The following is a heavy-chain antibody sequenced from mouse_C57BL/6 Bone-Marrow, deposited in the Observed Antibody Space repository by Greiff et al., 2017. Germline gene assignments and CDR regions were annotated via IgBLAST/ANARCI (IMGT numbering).Heavy chain of an antibody. CDR2: INPSSGYT. V-gene: IGHV1-7*01. CDR1: GYTFTSYW. Sequence: VQLQQSGAELAKPGASVQLSCKASGYTFTSYWMHWVKQRPGQGLEWIGYINPSSGYTTYNQKFKDKATLTADKSSSTAYVQLSSLTYEDSAVYYCARNLLLPYYWGQGTTLTVSS. D-gene: IGHD1-1*01. J-gene: IGHJ2*01. CDR3: ARNLLLPYY.